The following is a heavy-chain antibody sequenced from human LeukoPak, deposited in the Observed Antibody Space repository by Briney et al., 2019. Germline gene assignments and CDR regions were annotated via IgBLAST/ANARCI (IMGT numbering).Heavy chain of an antibody. D-gene: IGHD3-16*01. CDR1: GYTFTSYG. CDR3: ARPPGEDYIDAFDI. Sequence: VASVKVSCKASGYTFTSYGISWVRQAPGQGLEWMGWISAYNGNTNYAQKLQGRVTMTTDTSTSTAYMELRSLRSDDTAVYYCARPPGEDYIDAFDIWGQGTMVTVSS. V-gene: IGHV1-18*01. CDR2: ISAYNGNT. J-gene: IGHJ3*02.